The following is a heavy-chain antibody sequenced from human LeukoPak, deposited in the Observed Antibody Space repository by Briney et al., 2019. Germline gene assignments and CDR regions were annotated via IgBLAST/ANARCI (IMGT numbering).Heavy chain of an antibody. V-gene: IGHV3-74*01. CDR2: INGDGSTT. CDR1: GFTLSDYH. CDR3: ATFSRSASYHLDY. Sequence: PGGSLRLSCAASGFTLSDYHMNWVRQAPGKGLEWLSRINGDGSTTDYADSVKGRFTISRDNAKNTLYLQMNSLRAEDTSVYYCATFSRSASYHLDYWGQGTLVTVSS. J-gene: IGHJ4*02. D-gene: IGHD1-26*01.